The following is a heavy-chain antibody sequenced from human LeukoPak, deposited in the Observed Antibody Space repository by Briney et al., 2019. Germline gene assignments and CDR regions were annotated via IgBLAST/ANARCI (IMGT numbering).Heavy chain of an antibody. V-gene: IGHV3-23*01. CDR2: ISGSVGST. J-gene: IGHJ4*02. D-gene: IGHD1-26*01. Sequence: GGSLRLSCAASGFTFSSYAMSWVRQAPGKGLYWVSTISGSVGSTYYADSVKGRFTISRDNSKNTLYLQMNSLRAEDTAVYYCAKPHQRWELRVHFDYWGQGTLVTVSS. CDR3: AKPHQRWELRVHFDY. CDR1: GFTFSSYA.